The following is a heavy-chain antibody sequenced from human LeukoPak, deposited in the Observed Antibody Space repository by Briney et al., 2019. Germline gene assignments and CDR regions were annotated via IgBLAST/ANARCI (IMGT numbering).Heavy chain of an antibody. V-gene: IGHV3-48*01. CDR2: ISSSSSTI. Sequence: GGSLRLSCAASGLTVSSYSMNWVRQAPGKGLEWVSYISSSSSTIYYADSVKGRFSISRENSRNTLYLQMNSPRVEDTAVYYCARDPGYNYGYYFDYWGQGTLVTVSS. CDR1: GLTVSSYS. D-gene: IGHD5-18*01. CDR3: ARDPGYNYGYYFDY. J-gene: IGHJ4*02.